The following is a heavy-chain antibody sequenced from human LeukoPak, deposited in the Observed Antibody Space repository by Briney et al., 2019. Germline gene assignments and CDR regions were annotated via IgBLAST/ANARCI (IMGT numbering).Heavy chain of an antibody. CDR3: AKEKTVRGVIAAAGNFDY. Sequence: GGSLRLSCAASGFTFSSYAMSWVRQAPGKGLEWVSAISGSGGSTYYADSVKGRFTISRDNSKDTLYLQMNSLRAEDTAVYYCAKEKTVRGVIAAAGNFDYWGQGTLVTVSS. CDR1: GFTFSSYA. CDR2: ISGSGGST. D-gene: IGHD6-13*01. J-gene: IGHJ4*02. V-gene: IGHV3-23*01.